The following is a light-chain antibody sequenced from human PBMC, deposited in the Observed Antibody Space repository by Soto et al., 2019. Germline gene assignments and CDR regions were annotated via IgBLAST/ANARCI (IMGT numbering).Light chain of an antibody. J-gene: IGLJ2*01. CDR3: QSYDSSLNGVV. Sequence: QLVLTQPPSVSGAPRQRVTISCTGSSSNIGAGYDVHWYQQLPGTAPKLLIYGNNKRPSGVPDRYSGSKSGTSASLVITGLQTEDEADYYCQSYDSSLNGVVFGGGTKLTVL. V-gene: IGLV1-40*01. CDR2: GNN. CDR1: SSNIGAGYD.